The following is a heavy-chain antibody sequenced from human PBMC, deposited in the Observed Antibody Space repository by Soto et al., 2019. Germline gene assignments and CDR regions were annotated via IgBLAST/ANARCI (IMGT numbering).Heavy chain of an antibody. V-gene: IGHV4-59*02. CDR1: GASVSHGY. CDR2: MYFGGSF. CDR3: ARGKIIGP. Sequence: SETLSLTCNVSGASVSHGYWSWIRQPPGKGLEWIGFMYFGGSFNYNPSLTSRATISVETSKNQFSLKLRSVTAADTAVYYCARGKIIGPWGRGTLVTVSS. D-gene: IGHD3-3*01. J-gene: IGHJ5*02.